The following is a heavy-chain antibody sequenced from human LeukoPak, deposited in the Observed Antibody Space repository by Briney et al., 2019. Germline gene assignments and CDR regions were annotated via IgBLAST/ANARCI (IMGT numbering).Heavy chain of an antibody. V-gene: IGHV1-69*06. Sequence: GASVKVSCKASGGTFSSYAISWVRQAPGQGLEWMGGIIPIFGTANYAQKFQGRVTITADKSTSTAYMELSSLRSEDTAVYYCARGPEAYWYYYGSGSNNWFDPWGQGTLVTVSS. CDR2: IIPIFGTA. CDR3: ARGPEAYWYYYGSGSNNWFDP. D-gene: IGHD3-10*01. CDR1: GGTFSSYA. J-gene: IGHJ5*02.